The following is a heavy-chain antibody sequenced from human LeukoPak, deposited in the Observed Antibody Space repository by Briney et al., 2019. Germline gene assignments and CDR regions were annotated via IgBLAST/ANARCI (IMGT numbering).Heavy chain of an antibody. CDR2: INGGGDAT. Sequence: GGSLRLSCAPSGFTFNNNAMSWVRQAAGKGLEWVSAINGGGDATEYADSVKGRFTISRDNSKNTLYLQMNSLRPDDTAVYYCARCTASCYANAFDVWGQGTLLTVSS. CDR3: ARCTASCYANAFDV. D-gene: IGHD2-2*01. V-gene: IGHV3-23*01. CDR1: GFTFNNNA. J-gene: IGHJ3*01.